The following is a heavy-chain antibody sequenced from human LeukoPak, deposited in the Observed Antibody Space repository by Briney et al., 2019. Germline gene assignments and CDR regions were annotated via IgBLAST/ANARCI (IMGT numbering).Heavy chain of an antibody. CDR1: GFTFSSYS. CDR3: ARDPGATQTIMVRGVYYFDY. CDR2: ISSSSSYI. D-gene: IGHD3-10*01. Sequence: GGSLRLSCGASGFTFSSYSMNWVRQAPGKGLEWVSSISSSSSYIYYADSVKGRFTISRDNAKNSLYLQMNSLRAEDTAVYYCARDPGATQTIMVRGVYYFDYWGQGTLVTVSS. J-gene: IGHJ4*02. V-gene: IGHV3-21*01.